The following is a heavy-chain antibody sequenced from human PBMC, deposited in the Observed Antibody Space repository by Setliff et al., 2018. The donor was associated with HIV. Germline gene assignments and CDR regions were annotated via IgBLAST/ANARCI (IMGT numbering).Heavy chain of an antibody. CDR2: IYYSGST. Sequence: SETLSLTCTGSGGSISSLYWSWIRQPPGKGLEWIGYIYYSGSTYYNPSLKSRVTISVDTSKNQFSLKLSSVTAADTAVYYCARSTTVVTPFLDYWGQGTLVTVSS. CDR3: ARSTTVVTPFLDY. V-gene: IGHV4-59*08. CDR1: GGSISSLY. D-gene: IGHD4-17*01. J-gene: IGHJ4*02.